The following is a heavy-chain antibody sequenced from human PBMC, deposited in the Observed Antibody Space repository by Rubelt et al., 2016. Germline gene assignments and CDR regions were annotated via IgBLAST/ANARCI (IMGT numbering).Heavy chain of an antibody. V-gene: IGHV3-30*03. J-gene: IGHJ2*01. CDR3: ARDSPNPYWYFDL. Sequence: AAGFTFKNAWMNWVRQAPGKGLEWVAVISHDGSQKYYADSVKGRFTISRDTSRDTLYLQMESLRAEDTAVYYCARDSPNPYWYFDLWGRGTLVTVSS. CDR1: GFTFKNAW. CDR2: ISHDGSQK.